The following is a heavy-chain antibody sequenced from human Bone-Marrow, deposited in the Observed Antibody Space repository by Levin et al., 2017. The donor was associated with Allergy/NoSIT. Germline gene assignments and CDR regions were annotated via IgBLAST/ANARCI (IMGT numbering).Heavy chain of an antibody. Sequence: GESLKISCQGSGFRFSNHWIAWVRQVPGKGLEWVGIIYPGDSDTKYNSAFQGQVSISVDKSINTAYLQWSSLTASDTAIYYCTRRGDPHYCGGDCLCFDPWGQGTLVNVSS. CDR2: IYPGDSDT. CDR1: GFRFSNHW. V-gene: IGHV5-51*01. D-gene: IGHD2-21*02. J-gene: IGHJ5*02. CDR3: TRRGDPHYCGGDCLCFDP.